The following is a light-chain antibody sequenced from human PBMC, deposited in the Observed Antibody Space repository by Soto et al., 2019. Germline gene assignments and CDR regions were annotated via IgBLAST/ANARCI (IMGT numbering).Light chain of an antibody. CDR2: AQS. Sequence: DIQMTQSPSSLSASVGDRVTITCRASQNIGNYLNWYQQKPGKAPNVLVYAQSTLQSGVPSRFSGSGDGTFFTLTISSLRPEDFASYYCQQSYETPRTFGQGTKLEIK. CDR1: QNIGNY. J-gene: IGKJ2*01. V-gene: IGKV1-39*01. CDR3: QQSYETPRT.